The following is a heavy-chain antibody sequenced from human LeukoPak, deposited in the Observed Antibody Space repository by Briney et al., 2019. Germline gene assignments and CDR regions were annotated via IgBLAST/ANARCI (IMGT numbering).Heavy chain of an antibody. Sequence: PGGSLRLSCAASGFTFSSYAMSWVRQAPGKGREWVSAISGSGGSTYYADSVKGRFTISRDNSKNTLYLQMNSLRAEDTAVYYCERESTKYGAYVSGFDFWGQGTMVTVSS. D-gene: IGHD4-17*01. V-gene: IGHV3-23*01. CDR2: ISGSGGST. J-gene: IGHJ3*01. CDR1: GFTFSSYA. CDR3: ERESTKYGAYVSGFDF.